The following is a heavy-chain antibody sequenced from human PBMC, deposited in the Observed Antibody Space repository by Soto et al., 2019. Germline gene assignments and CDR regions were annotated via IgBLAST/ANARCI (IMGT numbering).Heavy chain of an antibody. J-gene: IGHJ4*02. V-gene: IGHV3-23*01. D-gene: IGHD5-12*01. CDR3: AKGSIEYSASVDN. CDR1: GFSLSCYA. CDR2: ISARGGSS. Sequence: EVQLLESGGGLVQPGGSLRLSCAASGFSLSCYAMVWVRQAPGKGLEWVSVISARGGSSYFADSVKGRFTISRDNSKNVLSLEMNSVRVEDTAIYFCAKGSIEYSASVDNWGQGTLVLVSS.